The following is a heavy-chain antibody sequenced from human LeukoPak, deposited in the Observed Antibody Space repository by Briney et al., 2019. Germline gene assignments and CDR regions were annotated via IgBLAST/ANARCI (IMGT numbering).Heavy chain of an antibody. CDR2: INYSGST. J-gene: IGHJ4*02. CDR3: ARGIKPGLGEAPAY. V-gene: IGHV4-59*01. CDR1: GGSFSTYY. D-gene: IGHD3-10*01. Sequence: SETPSLTCTVSGGSFSTYYWSWLRQPPGKGLEWLGYINYSGSTTYSPSLESRVTISVGTPRSQFCLELSSVTAADTAVYYCARGIKPGLGEAPAYWGQGTLVTVPS.